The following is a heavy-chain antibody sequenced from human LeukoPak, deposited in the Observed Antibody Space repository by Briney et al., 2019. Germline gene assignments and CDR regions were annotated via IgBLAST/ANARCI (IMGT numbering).Heavy chain of an antibody. D-gene: IGHD3-22*01. CDR1: GGTFSSYA. CDR2: IIPILGIA. J-gene: IGHJ4*02. V-gene: IGHV1-69*04. CDR3: ARGLVGDSSGYFGSE. Sequence: ASAKVSCKASGGTFSSYAISWVRQAPGQGLEWMGRIIPILGIANYAQKFQGRVTITADKSTSTAYMELSSLRSEDTAVYYCARGLVGDSSGYFGSEWGQGTLVTVSS.